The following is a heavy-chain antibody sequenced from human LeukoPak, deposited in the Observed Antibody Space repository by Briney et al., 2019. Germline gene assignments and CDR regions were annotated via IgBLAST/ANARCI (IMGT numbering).Heavy chain of an antibody. CDR3: ARDTGSGYDDAFDI. CDR1: GGTFSSYA. CDR2: IFPIFVTA. Sequence: SVKVSCKASGGTFSSYAISWVRQAPGQGLEWMGRIFPIFVTANYAQKFQGRVTITADESTSTAYMELSSLRSEDTAVYYCARDTGSGYDDAFDIWGQGTMVTVSS. V-gene: IGHV1-69*13. D-gene: IGHD5-12*01. J-gene: IGHJ3*02.